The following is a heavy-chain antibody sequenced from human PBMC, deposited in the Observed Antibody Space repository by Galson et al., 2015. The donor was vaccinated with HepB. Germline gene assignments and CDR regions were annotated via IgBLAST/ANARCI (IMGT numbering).Heavy chain of an antibody. Sequence: PALVKPTQTLTLTCTFSGFSLSTSGVGVGWIRQPPGKALEWLALIYWDDDKRYSPSLKSRLTITKDTSKNQVVLTMTNMDPVDTATYYCAHRRFWGSGWYRLGAPPHYFDYWGQGTLVTVSS. D-gene: IGHD6-19*01. V-gene: IGHV2-5*02. CDR2: IYWDDDK. CDR1: GFSLSTSGVG. J-gene: IGHJ4*02. CDR3: AHRRFWGSGWYRLGAPPHYFDY.